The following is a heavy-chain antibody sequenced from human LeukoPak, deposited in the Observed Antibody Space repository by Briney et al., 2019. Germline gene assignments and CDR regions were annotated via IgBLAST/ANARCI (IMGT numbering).Heavy chain of an antibody. CDR1: GFTFNNAW. D-gene: IGHD3-22*01. CDR2: IKRKTDGGTI. CDR3: CRYDGTGLRY. J-gene: IGHJ4*02. Sequence: KSGGSLRLSCATSGFTFNNAWMSWVRQAPGKGLEWVGRIKRKTDGGTIDYAAPVKGRFSISRDDSKNTLYLQMNSLQIEDTAVYYCCRYDGTGLRYWGQGTLVTVS. V-gene: IGHV3-15*01.